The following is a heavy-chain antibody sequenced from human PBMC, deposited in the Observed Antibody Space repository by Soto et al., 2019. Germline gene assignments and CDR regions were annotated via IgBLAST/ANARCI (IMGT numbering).Heavy chain of an antibody. Sequence: PGGSLRLSCAASGFTFSSYSMNWVRQAPGKGLEWVSSISSSSSYIYYADSVKGRFTISRDNAKNSLYLQMNSLRAEDTAVYYCARERNLLTGYCSGGSCYWDTPVHYFDYWGQGTLVTVSS. CDR2: ISSSSSYI. CDR1: GFTFSSYS. J-gene: IGHJ4*02. D-gene: IGHD2-15*01. CDR3: ARERNLLTGYCSGGSCYWDTPVHYFDY. V-gene: IGHV3-21*01.